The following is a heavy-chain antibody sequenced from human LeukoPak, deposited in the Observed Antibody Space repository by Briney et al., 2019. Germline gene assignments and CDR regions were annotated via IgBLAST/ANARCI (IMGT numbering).Heavy chain of an antibody. CDR1: GGSFSGYY. Sequence: SETLSLTYAVYGGSFSGYYWSWIRQPPGRGLEWIGEINHSGSTNYNPSLKSRVTISVDTSKNQFSLKLSSVTAADTAVYYCARGTMVRGVIGDDWGQGTLVTVSS. CDR3: ARGTMVRGVIGDD. J-gene: IGHJ4*02. D-gene: IGHD3-10*01. CDR2: INHSGST. V-gene: IGHV4-34*01.